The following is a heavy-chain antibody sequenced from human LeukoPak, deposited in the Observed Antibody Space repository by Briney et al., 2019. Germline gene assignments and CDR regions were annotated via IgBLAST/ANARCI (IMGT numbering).Heavy chain of an antibody. J-gene: IGHJ5*02. V-gene: IGHV4-61*02. CDR3: ARAYYDFWSGEVPGWFDP. CDR2: IYTSGST. Sequence: SETLSLTCTVSGGSISSCSYYWSWIRQPAGKGLECIGRIYTSGSTNYNPSLKSRVTISVDTSKNQFSLKLSSVTAADTAVYYCARAYYDFWSGEVPGWFDPWGQGTLVTVSS. D-gene: IGHD3-3*01. CDR1: GGSISSCSYY.